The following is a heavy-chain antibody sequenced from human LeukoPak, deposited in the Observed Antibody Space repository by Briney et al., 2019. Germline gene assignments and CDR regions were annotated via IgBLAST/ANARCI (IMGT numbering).Heavy chain of an antibody. V-gene: IGHV3-66*01. CDR1: GFTVSSNY. CDR3: ARDVMVRGARNNWFDP. J-gene: IGHJ5*02. Sequence: GGSLRLSCAASGFTVSSNYMSWARQAPGKGLEWVSVIYSGGSTYYADSVKGRFTISRDNSKNTLYLQMNSLRAEDTAVYYCARDVMVRGARNNWFDPWGQGTLVTVSS. D-gene: IGHD3-10*01. CDR2: IYSGGST.